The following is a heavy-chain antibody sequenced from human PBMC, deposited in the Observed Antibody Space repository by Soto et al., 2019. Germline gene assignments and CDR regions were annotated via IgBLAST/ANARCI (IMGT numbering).Heavy chain of an antibody. CDR2: INTHSGDT. J-gene: IGHJ6*02. Sequence: ASVKVSCKASGYTFTGYYMHWVRQAPGQGLEWLGWINTHSGDTNYAQKLQGRVIMTTDTSTNTAYMELRSLRSDDTAVYYCTREGSAPYYYYGMDVWGQGTTVTVSS. D-gene: IGHD3-10*01. V-gene: IGHV1-18*04. CDR3: TREGSAPYYYYGMDV. CDR1: GYTFTGYY.